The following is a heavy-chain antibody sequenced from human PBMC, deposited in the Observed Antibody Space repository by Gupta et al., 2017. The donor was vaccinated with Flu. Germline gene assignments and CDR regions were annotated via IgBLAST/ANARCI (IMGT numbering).Heavy chain of an antibody. CDR2: ISGSGGST. Sequence: EVQLLVSGGGLLQPGGSLRLSCAASGFTFSSYATSWVRQAPGKGLEWVSAISGSGGSTYYADSVKGRFTISRDNSKNTLYLQMNILRAEDTAVYYCAKGAEIFNYYYGMDVWGQGTRVTVSS. CDR3: AKGAEIFNYYYGMDV. CDR1: GFTFSSYA. J-gene: IGHJ6*02. V-gene: IGHV3-23*01. D-gene: IGHD3-3*01.